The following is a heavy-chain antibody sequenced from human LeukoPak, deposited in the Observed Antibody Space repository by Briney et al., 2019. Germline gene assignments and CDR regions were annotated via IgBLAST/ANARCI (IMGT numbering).Heavy chain of an antibody. CDR1: GYTLTELS. J-gene: IGHJ6*02. CDR3: AAEASSSSYYYYYGMDV. Sequence: ASVKVSCKVSGYTLTELSMHWVRQAPGKGLEWMGGFDPEDGETIYAQKFQGRVTMTEDTSTDTAYMELSSLRSEDTAVYYCAAEASSSSYYYYYGMDVWGQGTTVTVSS. D-gene: IGHD6-6*01. V-gene: IGHV1-24*01. CDR2: FDPEDGET.